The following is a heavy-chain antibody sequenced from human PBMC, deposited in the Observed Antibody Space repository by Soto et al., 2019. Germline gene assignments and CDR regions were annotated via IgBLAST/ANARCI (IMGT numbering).Heavy chain of an antibody. CDR3: ARTDKDFYGLDV. Sequence: EVQLVESGGGLVQPGGSLRLSGEACGFAFRNYDMHWVRQGTGKGLEWVSGISAAGDPDYADSVEGRFTISRENAQNSFFLQMNSLRVGDTAVYYCARTDKDFYGLDVWGQGTTVIVSS. CDR2: ISAAGDP. J-gene: IGHJ6*02. V-gene: IGHV3-13*05. CDR1: GFAFRNYD.